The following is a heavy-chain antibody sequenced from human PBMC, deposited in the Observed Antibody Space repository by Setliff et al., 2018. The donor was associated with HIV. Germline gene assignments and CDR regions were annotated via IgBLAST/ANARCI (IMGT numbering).Heavy chain of an antibody. CDR1: GGSISSGTYY. V-gene: IGHV4-61*02. CDR2: IYASGST. D-gene: IGHD3-10*01. CDR3: ARESYFYYFDY. J-gene: IGHJ4*01. Sequence: SETLSLTCTVSGGSISSGTYYWSWIRQPAGKGLEWIGRIYASGSTNYNPSLKSRVTISVDTSKNQLSLKLSSVTAADAAVYYCARESYFYYFDYWGQERWSPSPQ.